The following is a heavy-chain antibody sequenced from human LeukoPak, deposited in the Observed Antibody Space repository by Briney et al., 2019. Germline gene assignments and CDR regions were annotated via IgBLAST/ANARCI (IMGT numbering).Heavy chain of an antibody. CDR3: AKDRSSGWYTTLDS. D-gene: IGHD6-19*01. CDR1: GFTFSSYA. J-gene: IGHJ4*02. CDR2: VSGSGGNT. V-gene: IGHV3-23*01. Sequence: GGSLRLPCAASGFTFSSYAMSWVRQAPGKGLEWVSAVSGSGGNTSYADSVKGRFTISRDNSKNTLYLQMNSLRAEDTAVYYCAKDRSSGWYTTLDSWGQGALVTVSS.